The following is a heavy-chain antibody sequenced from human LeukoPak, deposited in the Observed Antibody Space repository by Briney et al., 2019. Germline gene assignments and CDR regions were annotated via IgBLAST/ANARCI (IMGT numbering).Heavy chain of an antibody. CDR2: ISYIGST. J-gene: IGHJ4*02. Sequence: SETLSLTCTVSGDSTSNYYWSWIRQPPGKGLEWLGHISYIGSTNYNPSLNSRVTISVDTSKNQFSLRLSSVTAADTAVYFCASSKPGYSSGPVGYWGQGTLVTVSS. CDR3: ASSKPGYSSGPVGY. D-gene: IGHD6-19*01. CDR1: GDSTSNYY. V-gene: IGHV4-59*01.